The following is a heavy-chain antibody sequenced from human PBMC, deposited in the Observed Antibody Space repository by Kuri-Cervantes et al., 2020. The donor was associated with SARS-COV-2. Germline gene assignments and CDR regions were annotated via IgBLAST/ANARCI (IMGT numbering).Heavy chain of an antibody. CDR1: GGSFSGYN. V-gene: IGHV4-59*08. CDR3: ARHLYSSSWYKRYGWFDP. D-gene: IGHD6-13*01. Sequence: GSLRLSCAVYGGSFSGYNWSWIRQPPGKGLEWIGYIYYSGSTNYNPSLKSRVTISVDTSKNQFSLKLSSVTAADTAVYYCARHLYSSSWYKRYGWFDPWGQGTLVTVSS. CDR2: IYYSGST. J-gene: IGHJ5*02.